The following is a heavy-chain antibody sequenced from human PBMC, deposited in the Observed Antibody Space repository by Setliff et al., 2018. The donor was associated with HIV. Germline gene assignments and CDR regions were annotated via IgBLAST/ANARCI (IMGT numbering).Heavy chain of an antibody. D-gene: IGHD3-10*01. CDR2: IYPDDSDT. CDR3: ARHLRETYYYGSGSPGVAFDI. V-gene: IGHV5-51*01. J-gene: IGHJ3*02. CDR1: GTSFTTYW. Sequence: GESLKISCKGSGTSFTTYWIGWVRQMPGKGLEWMGIIYPDDSDTRYDTSFQGQVTISADKSINTAYLQWSSLRASDTAMYYCARHLRETYYYGSGSPGVAFDIWGQGTMVTVSS.